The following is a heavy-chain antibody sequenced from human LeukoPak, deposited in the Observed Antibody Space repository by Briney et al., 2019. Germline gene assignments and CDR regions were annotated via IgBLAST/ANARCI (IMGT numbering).Heavy chain of an antibody. V-gene: IGHV3-53*01. D-gene: IGHD6-19*01. Sequence: GGSLRLSCAASGFTVSSNYMSWVRQPAGKGLEWVSVLYSGGATFYADSVKGRFTISRDTSKNTLYLQMNDLRADDTAVYYRAKLKGWYGEGFFDYWGQGTLVTVSS. CDR2: LYSGGAT. CDR3: AKLKGWYGEGFFDY. J-gene: IGHJ4*02. CDR1: GFTVSSNY.